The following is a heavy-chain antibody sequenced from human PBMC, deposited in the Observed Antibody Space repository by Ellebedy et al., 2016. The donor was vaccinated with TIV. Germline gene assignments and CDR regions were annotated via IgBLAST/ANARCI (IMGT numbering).Heavy chain of an antibody. CDR1: GGSIDSSSTY. V-gene: IGHV4-39*01. J-gene: IGHJ5*02. CDR2: MYYSGTT. Sequence: SETLSLTCTVPGGSIDSSSTYWGWIRQPPGKGLEWIGSMYYSGTTYYNPSLKSRVTISVDTSKSQFSLKLTSVTAADTAVYYCARWFGELLYVRWFDPWGQGTLVTVSS. CDR3: ARWFGELLYVRWFDP. D-gene: IGHD3-10*01.